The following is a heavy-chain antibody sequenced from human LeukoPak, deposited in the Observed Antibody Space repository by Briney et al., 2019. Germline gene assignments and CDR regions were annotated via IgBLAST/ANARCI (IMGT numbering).Heavy chain of an antibody. J-gene: IGHJ4*02. D-gene: IGHD2-2*01. CDR2: IDARSGIT. CDR3: ARDRYPTDIVVVPAAIDY. Sequence: PGGSLRLSCAASGFTFTIFGLNWVRQAPGKGPEWVSYIDARSGITYYADSVQGRFTLSRDNSKNTLYLQMNSLRAEDTAVYYCARDRYPTDIVVVPAAIDYWGQGTLVTVSS. CDR1: GFTFTIFG. V-gene: IGHV3-48*01.